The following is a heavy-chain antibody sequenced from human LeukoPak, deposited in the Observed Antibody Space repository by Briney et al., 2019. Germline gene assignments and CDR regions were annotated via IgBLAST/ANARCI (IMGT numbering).Heavy chain of an antibody. CDR1: GGSFSGYY. J-gene: IGHJ4*02. CDR2: INHSGST. D-gene: IGHD1-26*01. CDR3: AVGVPAGYFDY. Sequence: SETLSLTCAVYGGSFSGYYWSRIRQPPGKGLEWIGEINHSGSTNYNPSLKSRVTISVDTSKNQFSLKLSSVTAADTAVYYCAVGVPAGYFDYWGQGTLVTVSS. V-gene: IGHV4-34*01.